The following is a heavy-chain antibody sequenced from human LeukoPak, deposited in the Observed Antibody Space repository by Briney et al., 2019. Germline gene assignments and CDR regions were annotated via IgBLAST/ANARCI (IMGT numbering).Heavy chain of an antibody. CDR1: GGSISSGSYY. D-gene: IGHD2-21*01. CDR3: ARDPGCGGDCPNFDY. J-gene: IGHJ4*02. CDR2: IYTSGST. V-gene: IGHV4-61*02. Sequence: PSQTPSLTCTVSGGSISSGSYYWSWIRQPAGKGLEWIGRIYTSGSTNYNPSLKSRVTISVDTSKNQFSLKLSSVTAADTAVYYCARDPGCGGDCPNFDYWGQGTLVTVSS.